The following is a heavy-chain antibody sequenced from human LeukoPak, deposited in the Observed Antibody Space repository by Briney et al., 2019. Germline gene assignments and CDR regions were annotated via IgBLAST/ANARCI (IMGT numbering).Heavy chain of an antibody. CDR2: INPNSGGT. D-gene: IGHD3-10*01. CDR3: ARRQNYYGSGSYFDYFDY. V-gene: IGHV1-2*02. J-gene: IGHJ4*02. CDR1: GYTFTGYY. Sequence: ASAKVSCKASGYTFTGYYMHWVRQAPGQGLEWMGWINPNSGGTNYAQKFQGRVTMTRDTSISTAYMELSRLRSDDTAVYYCARRQNYYGSGSYFDYFDYWGQGTLVTVSS.